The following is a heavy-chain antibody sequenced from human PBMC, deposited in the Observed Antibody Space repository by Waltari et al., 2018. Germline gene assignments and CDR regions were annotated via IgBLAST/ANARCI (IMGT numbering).Heavy chain of an antibody. V-gene: IGHV4-4*02. D-gene: IGHD5-12*01. CDR3: ARDRGRGLYLDS. CDR1: GDSIRGSFW. CDR2: IHGSGRI. Sequence: QVQLQESGPGLVKPSGTLSVTCAVYGDSIRGSFWWSWVRQTPGKGLEWIGQIHGSGRINYNPSLESRVTVSRDTSNNQFSLKLTSATAADTAVYFCARDRGRGLYLDSWGQGILVTVSP. J-gene: IGHJ4*02.